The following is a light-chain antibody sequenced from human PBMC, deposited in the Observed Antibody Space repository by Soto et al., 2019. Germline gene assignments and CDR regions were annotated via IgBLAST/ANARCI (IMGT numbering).Light chain of an antibody. J-gene: IGKJ4*01. V-gene: IGKV3-11*01. Sequence: EIVLTQSPATLSLSPGVRATLSCRASQSVGTYLAWYQQKPGQAPRLLIYDASNRATGIPARFSGSGSGTDFTLTISGLEPEDFAVYYCQQRTNWPPLTFGGGTKVEIK. CDR3: QQRTNWPPLT. CDR2: DAS. CDR1: QSVGTY.